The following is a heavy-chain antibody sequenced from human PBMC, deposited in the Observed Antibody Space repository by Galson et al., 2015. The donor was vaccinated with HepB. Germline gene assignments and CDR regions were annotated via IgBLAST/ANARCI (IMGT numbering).Heavy chain of an antibody. Sequence: SVKVSCKASGGTFSSYAISWVRQAPGQGLEWMGGIIPIFGTANYAQKFQGRVTITADESTSTAYMELSSLRSEDTAVYYCASPRMVATDDYYYYGMDVWGQGTTVTVSS. CDR2: IIPIFGTA. V-gene: IGHV1-69*13. CDR1: GGTFSSYA. D-gene: IGHD5-12*01. J-gene: IGHJ6*02. CDR3: ASPRMVATDDYYYYGMDV.